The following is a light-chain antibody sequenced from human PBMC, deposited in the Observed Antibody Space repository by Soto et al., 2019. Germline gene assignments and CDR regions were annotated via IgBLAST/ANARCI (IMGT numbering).Light chain of an antibody. CDR1: SSDVGGYNY. CDR3: CSHAGNYSPYV. J-gene: IGLJ1*01. CDR2: DVS. V-gene: IGLV2-11*01. Sequence: QLVLTQPRSVSGSPGQSVTISCTGTSSDVGGYNYVSWYQQHPGKAPKLMIYDVSKRPSGVPDRFSGSKSGNTASLTISGLQAEDEADYYCCSHAGNYSPYVFGTGTKLTVL.